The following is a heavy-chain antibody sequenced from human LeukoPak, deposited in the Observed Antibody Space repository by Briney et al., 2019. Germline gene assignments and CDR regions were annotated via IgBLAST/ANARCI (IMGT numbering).Heavy chain of an antibody. Sequence: GGSLRLSCAASGFTFSRYGMHWVRLAPGKGLEWVSAISGSGGTTYYADSVKGRFTISRDNSKNTLYLQMNSLRAEDTAVYYCAKSRSDWGQFDYWGQGTLVTVSS. CDR3: AKSRSDWGQFDY. D-gene: IGHD2-21*02. CDR1: GFTFSRYG. V-gene: IGHV3-23*01. CDR2: ISGSGGTT. J-gene: IGHJ4*02.